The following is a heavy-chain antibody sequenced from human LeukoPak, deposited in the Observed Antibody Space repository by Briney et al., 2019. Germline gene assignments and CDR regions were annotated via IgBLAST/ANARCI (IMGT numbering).Heavy chain of an antibody. CDR2: TYYRSKWYN. CDR3: ARDLSGSGSLTSNDAFDI. Sequence: SQTLSLTCAISGDRVSSNSAARNWIRQSPSRGLEWLGRTYYRSKWYNDYAVSVKSRITINPDTSKNQFSLQLNSVTPEDTAVYYCARDLSGSGSLTSNDAFDIWGQGTMVTVSS. D-gene: IGHD3-10*01. V-gene: IGHV6-1*01. CDR1: GDRVSSNSAA. J-gene: IGHJ3*02.